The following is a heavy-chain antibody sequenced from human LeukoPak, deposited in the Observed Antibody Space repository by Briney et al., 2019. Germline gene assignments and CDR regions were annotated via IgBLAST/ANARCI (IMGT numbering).Heavy chain of an antibody. CDR3: ARGGGASSSWDLDY. D-gene: IGHD6-6*01. J-gene: IGHJ4*02. CDR2: IWYDGSNK. Sequence: GGSLRLSCAASGFTFSTYGMHWVRQAPGKGLEWVALIWYDGSNKYSADSVKGRFTTSRDNSKNTLYLQMNSLRAEDTAVYYCARGGGASSSWDLDYWGQGTLVTVSS. CDR1: GFTFSTYG. V-gene: IGHV3-33*01.